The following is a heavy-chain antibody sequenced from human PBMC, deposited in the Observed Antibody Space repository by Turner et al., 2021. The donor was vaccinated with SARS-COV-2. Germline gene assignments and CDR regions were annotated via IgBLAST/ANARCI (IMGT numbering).Heavy chain of an antibody. CDR1: GFSFTSSGFY. D-gene: IGHD2-15*01. V-gene: IGHV4-39*01. J-gene: IGHJ2*01. CDR3: ARTSSWDALVVGRPADWYFDL. CDR2: IYHSGMT. Sequence: QVLLHESGPGLVQPSETLSLTCTFSGFSFTSSGFYWGWIRQPPGKGLEWMGSIYHSGMTYDNRSLTGRVAMSVDTSKSQFSLKLASATDSDTAVYYCARTSSWDALVVGRPADWYFDLWGRGTQVIVSS.